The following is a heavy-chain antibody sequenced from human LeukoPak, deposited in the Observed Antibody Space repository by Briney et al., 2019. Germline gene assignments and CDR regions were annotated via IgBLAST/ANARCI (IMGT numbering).Heavy chain of an antibody. J-gene: IGHJ5*02. V-gene: IGHV1-18*04. Sequence: GASVKVSCKASGFTFTGHYMHWVRQAPGQGLEWMGWISAYNGNTNYAQKLQGRVTMTTDTSTSTAYMELRSLRSDDTAVYYCARDFGAYCGGDCHSLGWFDPWGQGTLVTVSS. CDR2: ISAYNGNT. CDR3: ARDFGAYCGGDCHSLGWFDP. D-gene: IGHD2-21*02. CDR1: GFTFTGHY.